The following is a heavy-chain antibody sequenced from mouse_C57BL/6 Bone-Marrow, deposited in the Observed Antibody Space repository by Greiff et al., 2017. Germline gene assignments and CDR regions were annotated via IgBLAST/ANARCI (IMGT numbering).Heavy chain of an antibody. V-gene: IGHV14-2*01. CDR2: IDPEDGAT. CDR3: ARNQAWFAY. J-gene: IGHJ3*01. CDR1: GFNIKDYY. Sequence: DVKLQESGAELVKPGASVKLSCTASGFNIKDYYMHWVKQRPEQGLEWIGRIDPEDGATKYAPKFQGKATITADTSSNTAYLQLSSLTSEDTAVYYCARNQAWFAYWGQGTLVTVSA.